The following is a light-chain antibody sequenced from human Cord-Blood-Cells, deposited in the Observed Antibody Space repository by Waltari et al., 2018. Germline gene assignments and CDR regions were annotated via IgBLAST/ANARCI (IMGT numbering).Light chain of an antibody. J-gene: IGLJ2*01. Sequence: QSALTQPPSASGSPGQSVTISCTGTSSDVGGYNYVSWYQQHPGKAPKLMIYEVSKRPSGRPDRFSGSKSGNTASLTVSGLQAEDEADYYCSSYAGSNNLVVFGGGTKLTVL. V-gene: IGLV2-8*01. CDR1: SSDVGGYNY. CDR3: SSYAGSNNLVV. CDR2: EVS.